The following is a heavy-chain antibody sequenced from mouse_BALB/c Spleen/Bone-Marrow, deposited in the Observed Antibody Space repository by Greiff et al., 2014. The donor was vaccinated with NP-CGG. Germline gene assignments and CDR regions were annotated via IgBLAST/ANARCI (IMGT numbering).Heavy chain of an antibody. J-gene: IGHJ4*01. Sequence: LEESGPELVKPGASVKVSCKASGYAFTNYNMYWVKQSHGKSLEWIGYFDPYNGGTSYNQKFKGKATLTVDKSSSTAYMHLNSLTSEDSAVCYCARSFAMDYWGQGTSVTVSS. CDR3: ARSFAMDY. V-gene: IGHV1S135*01. CDR1: GYAFTNYN. CDR2: FDPYNGGT.